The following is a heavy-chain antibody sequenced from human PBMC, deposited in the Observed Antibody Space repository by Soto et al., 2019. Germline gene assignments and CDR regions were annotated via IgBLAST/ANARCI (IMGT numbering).Heavy chain of an antibody. J-gene: IGHJ6*02. Sequence: VGSLRVCCAAAGFTFISYGMHWVRQAPGKGLEWVAVISYDGSNKYYADSVKGRFTISRDNSKNTLYLQMNSLRAEDTAVYYCAKSSHIGYCTNGVCSYGMDVWGQGTTVTVSS. V-gene: IGHV3-30*18. CDR1: GFTFISYG. D-gene: IGHD2-8*01. CDR2: ISYDGSNK. CDR3: AKSSHIGYCTNGVCSYGMDV.